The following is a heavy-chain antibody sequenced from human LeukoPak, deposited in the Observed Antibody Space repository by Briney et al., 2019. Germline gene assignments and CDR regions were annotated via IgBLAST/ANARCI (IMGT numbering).Heavy chain of an antibody. D-gene: IGHD2-15*01. CDR3: TTEWYCSGGSCYPDLDY. J-gene: IGHJ4*02. CDR2: IKSKTDGGTT. V-gene: IGHV3-15*01. Sequence: GGSLRLSCAASGFTFSNAWMSWVRQAPGKGLEWVGRIKSKTDGGTTDYAAPVKGRFTISRDDSKNTLYLQMNSLKTEDTAVYYCTTEWYCSGGSCYPDLDYRGQGTLVTVSS. CDR1: GFTFSNAW.